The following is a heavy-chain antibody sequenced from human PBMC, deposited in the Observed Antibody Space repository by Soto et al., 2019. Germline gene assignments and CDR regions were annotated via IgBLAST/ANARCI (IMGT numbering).Heavy chain of an antibody. CDR2: IKSDGRST. V-gene: IGHV3-74*01. Sequence: PGGSLGLSCAASGFTFSGHWMHWVRQAPGKGLVWVSRIKSDGRSTSYADSVKGRFTVSRDNAKNTLYLQMNSLRAEDTAVYYCARSDWFDPWGQGTLVTVSS. J-gene: IGHJ5*02. CDR3: ARSDWFDP. CDR1: GFTFSGHW.